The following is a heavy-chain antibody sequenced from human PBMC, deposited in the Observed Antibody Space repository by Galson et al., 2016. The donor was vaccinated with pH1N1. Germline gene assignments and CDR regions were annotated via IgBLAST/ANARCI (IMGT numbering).Heavy chain of an antibody. V-gene: IGHV1-46*03. CDR1: GYTFTRYY. Sequence: QSGAEVKKAGESLKISCKASGYTFTRYYFHWVRQAPGQGLEWMGVIDPSDGGTTYAQKFQARVTMTRDTSTSTVYVEVYSLKSEDTAVYYCTRDLGRLRDYWGQGTLVTVSS. D-gene: IGHD1-26*01. J-gene: IGHJ4*02. CDR3: TRDLGRLRDY. CDR2: IDPSDGGT.